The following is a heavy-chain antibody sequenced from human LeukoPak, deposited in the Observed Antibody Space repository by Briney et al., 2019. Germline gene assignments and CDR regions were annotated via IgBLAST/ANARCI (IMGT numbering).Heavy chain of an antibody. Sequence: GRSLRLSCAASGFTFDDYAMHWVRQAPGKGLEWVSGISWHSGTIDYADSVKGRFTISRDNAKNSLYLQMNSLRAEDTALCYCSKSQSGSYYRPLDYWGQGTLVTVSS. J-gene: IGHJ4*02. D-gene: IGHD1-26*01. V-gene: IGHV3-9*01. CDR1: GFTFDDYA. CDR2: ISWHSGTI. CDR3: SKSQSGSYYRPLDY.